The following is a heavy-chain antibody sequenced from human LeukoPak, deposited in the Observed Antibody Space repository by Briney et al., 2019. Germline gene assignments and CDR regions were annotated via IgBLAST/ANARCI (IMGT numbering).Heavy chain of an antibody. V-gene: IGHV3-23*01. CDR1: GFTFSSYA. CDR3: AKVGRSGAFYYFDY. CDR2: ISGSVGRT. J-gene: IGHJ4*02. D-gene: IGHD2-15*01. Sequence: GGSLRLSCAASGFTFSSYAMSWVRQAPGKGLEWVSVISGSVGRTYYADSVKGRFTISRDNSENTLFLQMNSLRAEDTAVYYCAKVGRSGAFYYFDYWGPGTLVTVSS.